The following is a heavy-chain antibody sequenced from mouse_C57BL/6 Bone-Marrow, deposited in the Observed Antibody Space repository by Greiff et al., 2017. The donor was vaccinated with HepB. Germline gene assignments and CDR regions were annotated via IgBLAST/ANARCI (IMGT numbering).Heavy chain of an antibody. CDR2: IHPNSGST. Sequence: QVQLQQPGAELVKPGASVKLSCKASGYTFTSYWMHWVKQRPGQGLEWIGMIHPNSGSTNYNQKFKGKATLTVDKSSSTAHMELRSLTSEDSAVYYCARRSGYGNYFDYWGQGTTLTVSS. CDR1: GYTFTSYW. CDR3: ARRSGYGNYFDY. D-gene: IGHD1-1*01. V-gene: IGHV1-64*01. J-gene: IGHJ2*01.